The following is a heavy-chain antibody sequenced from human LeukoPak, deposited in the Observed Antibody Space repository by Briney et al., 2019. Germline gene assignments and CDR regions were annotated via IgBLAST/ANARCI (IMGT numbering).Heavy chain of an antibody. J-gene: IGHJ1*01. V-gene: IGHV3-30*18. CDR1: GFTFSSYG. Sequence: GGSLRLSCAASGFTFSSYGMHWVRQAPGKGLDWVAVISYDGSNKYYADSVKGRFIISRDNAKNTLYLQMKSLRAEDTAVYYCAKGRGMGGNSYFQHWGQGTLVTVSS. CDR2: ISYDGSNK. CDR3: AKGRGMGGNSYFQH. D-gene: IGHD1-26*01.